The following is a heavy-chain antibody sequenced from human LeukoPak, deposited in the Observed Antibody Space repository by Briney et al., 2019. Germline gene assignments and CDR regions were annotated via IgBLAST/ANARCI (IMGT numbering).Heavy chain of an antibody. CDR3: ARQGRSYINPNRGWFDP. V-gene: IGHV3-21*06. Sequence: GGSLRLSCAASGFSFSSYSMNWVRQAPGKGLEGVSSLSSTSSDKRYAESVTGRFTISRDNPKNSVFLQMNSLRVEDTAVYYCARQGRSYINPNRGWFDPWGQGTLVTVSS. D-gene: IGHD2/OR15-2a*01. CDR1: GFSFSSYS. J-gene: IGHJ5*02. CDR2: LSSTSSDK.